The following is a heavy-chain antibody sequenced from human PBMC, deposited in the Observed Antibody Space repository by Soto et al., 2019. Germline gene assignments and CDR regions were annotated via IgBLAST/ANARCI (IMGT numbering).Heavy chain of an antibody. CDR2: IIPIFGTA. CDR1: GGTFSSYA. Sequence: ASVKVSCKASGGTFSSYAISWVRQAPGQGLEWMGGIIPIFGTANYAQKFQGRVTITADESTSTAYMELSSLRSEDTAVYYCARGARDIVVVPAARPRYYYYGMDVWGQGTTVTVSS. J-gene: IGHJ6*02. D-gene: IGHD2-2*01. V-gene: IGHV1-69*13. CDR3: ARGARDIVVVPAARPRYYYYGMDV.